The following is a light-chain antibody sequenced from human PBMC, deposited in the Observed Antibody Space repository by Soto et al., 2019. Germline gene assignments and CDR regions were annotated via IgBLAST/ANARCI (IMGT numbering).Light chain of an antibody. CDR1: QSVSSNY. Sequence: EIVLTQSPGTLSLSPGERATLSCRASQSVSSNYLAWYQQKPGQATRLLIYAASSRITGITDRFSGSGSGXXXXXTIXRLEPXXXXVYHCQQYGISPRTFGQGTRVEIK. CDR3: QQYGISPRT. V-gene: IGKV3-20*01. CDR2: AAS. J-gene: IGKJ1*01.